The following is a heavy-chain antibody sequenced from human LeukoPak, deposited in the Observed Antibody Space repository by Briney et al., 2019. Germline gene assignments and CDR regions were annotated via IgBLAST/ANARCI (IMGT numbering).Heavy chain of an antibody. CDR1: GFNFSNDW. CDR3: ARGRGGSYHY. CDR2: INTDGSTT. V-gene: IGHV3-74*01. J-gene: IGHJ4*02. Sequence: GGSLRLSCAASGFNFSNDWMHWVRQAPGKGLVWVSRINTDGSTTTYADSVKGRFTISRDNAKNTLYLQMNSLRVEDTAVYYCARGRGGSYHYWGQGTLVTVSS. D-gene: IGHD1-26*01.